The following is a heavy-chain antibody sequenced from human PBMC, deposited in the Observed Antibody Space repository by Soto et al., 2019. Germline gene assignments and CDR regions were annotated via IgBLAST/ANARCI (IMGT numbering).Heavy chain of an antibody. CDR3: AREKQVGYSSSCDLDY. V-gene: IGHV3-21*01. CDR1: GFTFSTYN. J-gene: IGHJ4*02. CDR2: ISSSSNYI. D-gene: IGHD6-19*01. Sequence: EVQLVESGGGLVKPGGSLRLSCAASGFTFSTYNMNWVRQAPGKGLEWVSSISSSSNYIYYADSVKGRFTISRDNAKNSLYLQMSSLRAEDTAVYYCAREKQVGYSSSCDLDYWGQGTLVTVSS.